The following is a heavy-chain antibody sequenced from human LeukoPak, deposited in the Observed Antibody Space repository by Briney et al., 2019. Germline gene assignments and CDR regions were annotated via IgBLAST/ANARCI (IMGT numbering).Heavy chain of an antibody. V-gene: IGHV3-74*01. Sequence: GGSLRLSCAASGFTFSSYWMHWVRQAPGKGLVWVSRINSDGSSTSYADSVKGRFTISRDNAKNTLYLQMNSLRAEDTAVYYCARDGFLFAQLVSGIGDYWGQGTLVTVSS. J-gene: IGHJ4*02. CDR3: ARDGFLFAQLVSGIGDY. CDR1: GFTFSSYW. CDR2: INSDGSST. D-gene: IGHD6-6*01.